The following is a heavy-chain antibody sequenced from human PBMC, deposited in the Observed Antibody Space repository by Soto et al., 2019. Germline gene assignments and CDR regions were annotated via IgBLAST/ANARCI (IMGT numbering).Heavy chain of an antibody. CDR2: VYYSGTP. J-gene: IGHJ4*02. CDR3: ARDEIPIWSYVGSFDS. V-gene: IGHV4-39*02. Sequence: SESLSLTCAISGGSSRQSSYFWGWIRQPPGKGLEWIASVYYSGTPYYSPSVKGRFTVSRDNSKNMLYLQMDNLGVEDTAVYYCARDEIPIWSYVGSFDSWGQGTLVTVSS. D-gene: IGHD3-10*01. CDR1: GGSSRQSSYF.